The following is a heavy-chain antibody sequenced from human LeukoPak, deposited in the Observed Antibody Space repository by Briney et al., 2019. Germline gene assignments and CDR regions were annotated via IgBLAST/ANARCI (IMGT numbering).Heavy chain of an antibody. D-gene: IGHD6-13*01. V-gene: IGHV3-23*01. J-gene: IGHJ4*02. CDR3: AKDQEYSSSWYGVYYFDY. Sequence: GASLRLSCAASGFTFSSYAMSWVRQAPGKGLEWVSAISGSGGSTYYADSVKGRFTISRDNSKNTLYPQMNSLRAEDTAVYYCAKDQEYSSSWYGVYYFDYWGQGTLVTVSS. CDR1: GFTFSSYA. CDR2: ISGSGGST.